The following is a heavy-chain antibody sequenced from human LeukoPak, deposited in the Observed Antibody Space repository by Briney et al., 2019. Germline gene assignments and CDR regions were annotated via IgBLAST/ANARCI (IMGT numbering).Heavy chain of an antibody. D-gene: IGHD3-3*01. V-gene: IGHV1-46*01. CDR3: ARDEYDGDY. J-gene: IGHJ4*02. Sequence: ASVKVSCKASGYTFFSYCMHWVRQAPGQGLEWMGIINPSGGSTSYAQKFQGRVTMTRDPSTSTVYMELRSLRFEDTAVYYCARDEYDGDYWGQGTLVTVSS. CDR2: INPSGGST. CDR1: GYTFFSYC.